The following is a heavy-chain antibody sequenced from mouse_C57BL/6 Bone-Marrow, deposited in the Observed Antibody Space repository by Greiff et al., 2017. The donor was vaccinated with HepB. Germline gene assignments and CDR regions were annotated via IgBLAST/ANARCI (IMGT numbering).Heavy chain of an antibody. J-gene: IGHJ4*01. D-gene: IGHD2-1*01. CDR1: GFTFSDYY. Sequence: EVKVVESEGGLVQPGSSMKLSCTASGFTFSDYYMAWVRQVPEKGLEWVANINYDGSSTYYLDSLKSRFIISRDNAKNILYLQMSSLKSEDTATYYCAMVYYGNFHYAMDYWGQGTSVTVSS. CDR3: AMVYYGNFHYAMDY. CDR2: INYDGSST. V-gene: IGHV5-16*01.